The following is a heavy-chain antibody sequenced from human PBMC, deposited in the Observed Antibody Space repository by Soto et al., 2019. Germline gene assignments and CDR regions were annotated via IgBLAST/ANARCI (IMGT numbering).Heavy chain of an antibody. CDR3: ARERRIAARNYFDY. V-gene: IGHV6-1*01. J-gene: IGHJ4*02. CDR1: GDSVSSNTAA. Sequence: SQTLSLTCAISGDSVSSNTAAWNWTRWSPSRGLGWLGRTYYRSKWYNDYAVSVKSRITINPDTAKNQFSLQLNSVTPEDTAVYDCARERRIAARNYFDYSGRGTLVTVSS. CDR2: TYYRSKWYN. D-gene: IGHD6-6*01.